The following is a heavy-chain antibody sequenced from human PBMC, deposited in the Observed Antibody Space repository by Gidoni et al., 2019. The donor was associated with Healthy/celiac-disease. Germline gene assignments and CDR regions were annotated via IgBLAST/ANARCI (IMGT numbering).Heavy chain of an antibody. D-gene: IGHD3-16*01. Sequence: QVQLVQSGAEVKKPGASVKVSCKASGYAFTSYYMHWVRPAPGQGLEWMGIINPSGGSTSYAQKFQGRVTMTRDTSTSTVYMELSSLRSEDTAVYYCARVLGFESYGDYWGQGTLVTVSS. J-gene: IGHJ4*02. CDR2: INPSGGST. CDR1: GYAFTSYY. CDR3: ARVLGFESYGDY. V-gene: IGHV1-46*01.